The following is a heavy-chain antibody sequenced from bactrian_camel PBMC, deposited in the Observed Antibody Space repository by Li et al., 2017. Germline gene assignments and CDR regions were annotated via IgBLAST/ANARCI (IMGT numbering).Heavy chain of an antibody. J-gene: IGHJ4*01. V-gene: IGHV3S67*01. CDR3: AISRSDNWVPAYEYKY. CDR1: GYEYCIFG. D-gene: IGHD3*01. Sequence: VQLVESGGGSVQAGGSLKLSCVVSGYEYCIFGMRWHRQAPGKEREVVSTISRAGTTTYADSVKGRFSVSRDKSKSTFYLQMNSLKSEDTALYYCAISRSDNWVPAYEYKYWGQGTQVTVS. CDR2: ISRAGTT.